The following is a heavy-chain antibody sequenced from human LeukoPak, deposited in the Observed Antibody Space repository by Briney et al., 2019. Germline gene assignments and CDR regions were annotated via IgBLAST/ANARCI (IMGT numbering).Heavy chain of an antibody. Sequence: ASVKVSCKASGYTFTGYYMHWVRQAPGQGLEWMGWINPNSGGTNYAQKFQGRVTMTRDTSISTAYMELSRLRSDDTAVYYCARASSYYDSSGYYSDAFDIWGQGTMVTVSS. CDR2: INPNSGGT. D-gene: IGHD3-22*01. V-gene: IGHV1-2*02. CDR1: GYTFTGYY. J-gene: IGHJ3*02. CDR3: ARASSYYDSSGYYSDAFDI.